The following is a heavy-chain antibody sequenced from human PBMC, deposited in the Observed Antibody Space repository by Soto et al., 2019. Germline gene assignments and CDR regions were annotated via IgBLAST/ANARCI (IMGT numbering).Heavy chain of an antibody. CDR1: GFTFSNAW. D-gene: IGHD2-2*01. CDR3: TTGDCSSTSCCPGYYYYGMDV. J-gene: IGHJ6*02. Sequence: GGSLRLSCAASGFTFSNAWMSWARQAPGKGLEWVGRIKSKTDGGTTDYAAPVKGRFTISRDDSKNTLYLQMNSLKTEDTAVYYCTTGDCSSTSCCPGYYYYGMDVWGQGTTDTVSS. CDR2: IKSKTDGGTT. V-gene: IGHV3-15*01.